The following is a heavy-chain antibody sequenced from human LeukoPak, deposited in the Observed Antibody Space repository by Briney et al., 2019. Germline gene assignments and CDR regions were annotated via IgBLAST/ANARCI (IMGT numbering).Heavy chain of an antibody. CDR2: IYYSGST. V-gene: IGHV4-31*03. CDR3: ARLAGRYCSSTSCTGVGYFDY. CDR1: GGSISSGGYY. J-gene: IGHJ4*02. Sequence: PSETLSLTCTVSGGSISSGGYYWSWIRQHPGKGLEWIGYIYYSGSTYYNPSLKSRVTISVDTSKNQFSLKLSSVTAADTAVYYCARLAGRYCSSTSCTGVGYFDYWGQGTLVTVSS. D-gene: IGHD2-2*01.